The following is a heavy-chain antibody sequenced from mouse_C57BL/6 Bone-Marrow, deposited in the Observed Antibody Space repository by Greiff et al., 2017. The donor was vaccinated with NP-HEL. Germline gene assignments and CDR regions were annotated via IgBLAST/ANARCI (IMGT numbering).Heavy chain of an antibody. Sequence: EVQLQQSGAELVRPGASVKLSCTASGFNIKDDYMHWVKQRPEQGLEWIGWIDPENGDTEYASKFQGKATITADTSSNTAYLQLSSLTSEDTAVYYCTTCLHEGGKLRAYWGQGTLVTVSA. CDR3: TTCLHEGGKLRAY. D-gene: IGHD2-1*01. CDR2: IDPENGDT. J-gene: IGHJ3*01. CDR1: GFNIKDDY. V-gene: IGHV14-4*01.